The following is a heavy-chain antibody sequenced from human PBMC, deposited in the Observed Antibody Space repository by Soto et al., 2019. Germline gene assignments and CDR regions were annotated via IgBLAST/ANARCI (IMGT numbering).Heavy chain of an antibody. Sequence: LRLSCAASGFTVSSNYMSWVRQAPGKGLEWVSVIYSGGSTYYADSVKGRFTISRDNSKNTLYLQMNSLRAEDTAVYYCARDQSSSSWYQDYYYGMDVWGQGTTVTVSS. D-gene: IGHD6-13*01. CDR2: IYSGGST. V-gene: IGHV3-53*01. J-gene: IGHJ6*02. CDR1: GFTVSSNY. CDR3: ARDQSSSSWYQDYYYGMDV.